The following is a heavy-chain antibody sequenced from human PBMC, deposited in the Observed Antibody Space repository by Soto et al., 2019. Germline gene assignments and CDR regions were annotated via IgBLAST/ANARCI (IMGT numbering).Heavy chain of an antibody. CDR3: ASYDCSGGSCYSVFQFDY. CDR2: ISAYNGNT. J-gene: IGHJ4*02. CDR1: GYTFTSYG. V-gene: IGHV1-18*01. Sequence: QVQLVQSGAEVKKPGASVKVSCKASGYTFTSYGISWVRQAPGQGLEWMGWISAYNGNTNYAQKLQGRVTMTTDTSTSTAYMELRSLRSDDTAVYYCASYDCSGGSCYSVFQFDYWGQGTLVTVSS. D-gene: IGHD2-15*01.